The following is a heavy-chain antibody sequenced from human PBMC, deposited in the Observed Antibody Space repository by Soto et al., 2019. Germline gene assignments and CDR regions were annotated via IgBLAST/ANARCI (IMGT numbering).Heavy chain of an antibody. CDR3: ARDNMDTTTKNYYYYGMDV. D-gene: IGHD5-12*01. J-gene: IGHJ6*02. V-gene: IGHV4-61*01. CDR1: GGSVSSGSYY. CDR2: IYYSGST. Sequence: QVQLQESGPGLVKPSETLSLTCTVSGGSVSSGSYYWSWIRQPPGKGLEWIGYIYYSGSTNYNPSLKRRVTISVDTSKNQFSLKLSSVTAADTAVYYCARDNMDTTTKNYYYYGMDVWGQGTTVTVSS.